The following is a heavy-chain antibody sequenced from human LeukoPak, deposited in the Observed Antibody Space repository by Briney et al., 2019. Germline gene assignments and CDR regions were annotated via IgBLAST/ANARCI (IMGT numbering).Heavy chain of an antibody. CDR2: MNPDSGNT. V-gene: IGHV1-8*03. CDR3: ARKLGYCSSTSCYYWFDP. J-gene: IGHJ5*02. D-gene: IGHD2-2*01. Sequence: ASVKVSCKASGYTFTSYDINWVRQATGQGLEWMGWMNPDSGNTGYAQKFQGRVTITRNTSISTAYMELSSLRSEDTAVYYCARKLGYCSSTSCYYWFDPWGQGTLVTVSS. CDR1: GYTFTSYD.